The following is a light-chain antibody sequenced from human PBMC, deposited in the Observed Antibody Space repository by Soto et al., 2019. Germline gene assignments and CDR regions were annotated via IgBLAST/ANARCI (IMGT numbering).Light chain of an antibody. CDR3: QHYNHYPLT. J-gene: IGKJ4*01. CDR2: AVS. Sequence: DIQMTQSPSSLSAYVGDTVTITCRASQDISNYLAWFQQKPGKATKSLIYAVSSLHNGVPSKFSGSGSGTDFSLTISSLQPEDFATYYCQHYNHYPLTFGGGTTVEIK. V-gene: IGKV1-16*02. CDR1: QDISNY.